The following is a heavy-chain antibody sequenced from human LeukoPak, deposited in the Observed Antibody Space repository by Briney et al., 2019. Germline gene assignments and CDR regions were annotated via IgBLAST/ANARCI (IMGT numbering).Heavy chain of an antibody. J-gene: IGHJ4*02. CDR3: ARDMTTMVRGVETDDY. V-gene: IGHV1-46*01. CDR1: GYTFTSYY. Sequence: GASVKVSCEASGYTFTSYYMHWVRQAPGQGLEWMGIINPSGGSTSYAQKFQGRVTMTRDTSTSTVYMELSSLRSEDTAVYYCARDMTTMVRGVETDDYWGQGTLVTVSS. D-gene: IGHD3-10*01. CDR2: INPSGGST.